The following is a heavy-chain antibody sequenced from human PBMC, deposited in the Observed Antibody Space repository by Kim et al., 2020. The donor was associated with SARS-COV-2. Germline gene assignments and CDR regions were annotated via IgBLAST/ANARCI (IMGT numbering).Heavy chain of an antibody. CDR2: ISYDGSNK. Sequence: GGSLRLSCAASGFTFSSYAMHWVRQAPGKGLEWVAVISYDGSNKYYVDSVKGRFTISRDNSKNTVYLQMNSLRAEDTAVYYGAKDLAEVPNFHGAHYWG. CDR3: AKDLAEVPNFHGAHY. J-gene: IGHJ4*01. V-gene: IGHV3-30*18. D-gene: IGHD2-8*01. CDR1: GFTFSSYA.